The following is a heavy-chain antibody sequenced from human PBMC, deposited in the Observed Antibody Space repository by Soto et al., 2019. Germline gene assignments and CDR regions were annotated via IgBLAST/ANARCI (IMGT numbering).Heavy chain of an antibody. J-gene: IGHJ4*02. V-gene: IGHV3-23*01. Sequence: EVQLLESGGGLVQPGGSLRLSCAASGFSFSSYVMSWVRQAPGKGLEWVSAMSGSGGSTYYPDSVKGRFTISRDNSENTLYLQMHSLRAEDTAVYCCAKASGSSWPYYFDSWGQGTLVTVSS. D-gene: IGHD6-13*01. CDR3: AKASGSSWPYYFDS. CDR1: GFSFSSYV. CDR2: MSGSGGST.